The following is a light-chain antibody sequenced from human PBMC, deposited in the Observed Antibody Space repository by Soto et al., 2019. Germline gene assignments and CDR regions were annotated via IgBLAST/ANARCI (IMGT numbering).Light chain of an antibody. CDR2: AAS. J-gene: IGKJ4*01. CDR1: QDISTY. Sequence: IQLTQSPSSLSASVGDRVTITCRASQDISTYFAWYQQKPGRAPTVLIYAASTLQSGVPSRFSGSGSGTDFTLTISSLQPEDFAIYYCQQFNTSPLPFGGGTKVEIK. CDR3: QQFNTSPLP. V-gene: IGKV1-9*01.